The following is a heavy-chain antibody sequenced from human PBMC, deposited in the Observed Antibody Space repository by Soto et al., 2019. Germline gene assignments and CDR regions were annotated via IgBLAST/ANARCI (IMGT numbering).Heavy chain of an antibody. Sequence: EVQLVQSGAEVKKPGESLKISCKGSGYSFTSYWIGWVRQMPGKGLEWMGIIYPGDSDTRYSPSFQGQVTISADKSISTAYMQWSSLTASDTAMYYCARQGSPVTQEWSFALWGRDTLVTVSS. CDR2: IYPGDSDT. D-gene: IGHD4-17*01. CDR3: ARQGSPVTQEWSFAL. V-gene: IGHV5-51*01. CDR1: GYSFTSYW. J-gene: IGHJ2*01.